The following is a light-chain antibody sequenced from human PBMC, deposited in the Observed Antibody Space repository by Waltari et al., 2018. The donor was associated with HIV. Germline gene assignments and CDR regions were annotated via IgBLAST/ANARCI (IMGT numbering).Light chain of an antibody. J-gene: IGKJ1*01. CDR1: QSISRN. Sequence: EIVMTQSPATLSVSPGERATLSCRASQSISRNLAWYQQKPGQAPRLLIYGVSTRTTGTPARFSGSGSGTDFTLTISSLQSEDFAVYYCQQFNSWPRTFGPGTKVET. CDR2: GVS. CDR3: QQFNSWPRT. V-gene: IGKV3-15*01.